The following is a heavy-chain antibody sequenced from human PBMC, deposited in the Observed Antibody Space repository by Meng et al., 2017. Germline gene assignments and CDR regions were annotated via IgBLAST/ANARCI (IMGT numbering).Heavy chain of an antibody. CDR2: INHSGST. D-gene: IGHD3-22*01. CDR1: GGSFSGYY. CDR3: ARVPTYYYDSSGYYLFDY. J-gene: IGHJ4*02. V-gene: IGHV4-34*01. Sequence: VQRQQWGAGLLKPSETLSLTCAVYGGSFSGYYWSWIRQPPGKGLEWIGEINHSGSTNYNPSLKSRVTISVDTSKNQFSLKLSSVTAADTALYYCARVPTYYYDSSGYYLFDYWGQGTLVTVSS.